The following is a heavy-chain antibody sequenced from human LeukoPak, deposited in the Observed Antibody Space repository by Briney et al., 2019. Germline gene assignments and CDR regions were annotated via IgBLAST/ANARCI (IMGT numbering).Heavy chain of an antibody. CDR2: IYYSGST. D-gene: IGHD6-19*01. CDR3: ARYSRGWLVYYFDY. CDR1: GGSISSGDYY. J-gene: IGHJ4*02. Sequence: PSETLSLTCTVSGGSISSGDYYWSWIRQPPGKGLEWIGYIYYSGSTYYNPSLKSRVTISVDTSKNQFSLKLSSVTAADTAVYYCARYSRGWLVYYFDYWGQGTLVTVSS. V-gene: IGHV4-30-4*01.